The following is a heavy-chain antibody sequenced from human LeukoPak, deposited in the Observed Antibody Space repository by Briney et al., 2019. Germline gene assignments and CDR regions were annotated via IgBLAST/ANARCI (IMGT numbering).Heavy chain of an antibody. CDR2: IYYSGST. Sequence: SETLSLTCTVSGGSISSYYWSWIRQPPGKGLERIGYIYYSGSTNYNPSLKSRVTISVDTSKNQFSLKLSSVTAADTAVYYCARADIVATIVDYWGQGTLVTVSS. CDR3: ARADIVATIVDY. V-gene: IGHV4-59*12. J-gene: IGHJ4*02. D-gene: IGHD5-12*01. CDR1: GGSISSYY.